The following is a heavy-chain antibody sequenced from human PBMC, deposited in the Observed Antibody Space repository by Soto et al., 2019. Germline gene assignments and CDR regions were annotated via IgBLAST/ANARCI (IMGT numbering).Heavy chain of an antibody. CDR1: GGTFSSYA. J-gene: IGHJ6*02. Sequence: EASVKVSCKASGGTFSSYAISWVRQAPGQGLEWMGGIIPIFGTANYAQKFQGRVTITADESTSTAYMELSSLRSEDTAVYYCARAWNYDYYYYGMDVWGQGTTVTVSS. CDR3: ARAWNYDYYYYGMDV. V-gene: IGHV1-69*13. CDR2: IIPIFGTA. D-gene: IGHD1-7*01.